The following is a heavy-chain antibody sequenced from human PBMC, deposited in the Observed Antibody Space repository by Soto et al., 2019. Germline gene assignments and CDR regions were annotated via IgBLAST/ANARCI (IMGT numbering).Heavy chain of an antibody. Sequence: PSQALSLTCSVSAASIKTGSNFWAWIRHRKGKSLEWIGYVYLAGATYYNPSRVSCVSLSVDTSKIEFSLRVTSLTDADTAIYYCARHEYRDFVDRLYYWGRGTLVTVSS. J-gene: IGHJ4*02. D-gene: IGHD3-10*01. CDR2: VYLAGAT. V-gene: IGHV4-31*02. CDR1: AASIKTGSNF. CDR3: ARHEYRDFVDRLYY.